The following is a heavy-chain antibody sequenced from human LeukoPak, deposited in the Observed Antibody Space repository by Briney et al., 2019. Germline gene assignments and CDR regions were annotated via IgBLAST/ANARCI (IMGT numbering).Heavy chain of an antibody. V-gene: IGHV4-31*03. Sequence: KPSETLSLTRTVSGGSISSGGYYWSWIRQHPGKGLEWIGYIYYSGSTYYNPSLKSRVTISVDTSKNQFSLKLSSVTAADTAVYYCARGSSYYDSSGYHDYWGQGTLVTVSS. D-gene: IGHD3-22*01. CDR1: GGSISSGGYY. CDR2: IYYSGST. CDR3: ARGSSYYDSSGYHDY. J-gene: IGHJ4*02.